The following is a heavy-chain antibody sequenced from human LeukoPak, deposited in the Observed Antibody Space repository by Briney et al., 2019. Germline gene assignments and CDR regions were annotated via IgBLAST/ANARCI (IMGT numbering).Heavy chain of an antibody. CDR1: GGSFSGYY. D-gene: IGHD2-15*01. V-gene: IGHV4-34*01. J-gene: IGHJ3*02. CDR3: ARDPARYCSGGSCLTDAFDI. Sequence: SETLSLTCAGYGGSFSGYYWSWIRQPPGKGLEWIGEINHSGSTNYNPSLKSRVTISVDTSKNQFSLKLSSVTAADTAVYYCARDPARYCSGGSCLTDAFDIWGQGTMVTVSS. CDR2: INHSGST.